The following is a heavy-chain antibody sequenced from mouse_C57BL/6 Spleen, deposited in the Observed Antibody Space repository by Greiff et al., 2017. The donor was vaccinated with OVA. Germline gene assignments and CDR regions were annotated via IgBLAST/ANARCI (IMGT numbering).Heavy chain of an antibody. CDR1: GYTFTSYW. CDR3: ARATLLLSSYAMDY. Sequence: QVQLQQPGAELVKPGASVKLSCKASGYTFTSYWMHWVKQRPGQGLEWIGMIHPNSGSTNYNEKFKSKATLTVDKSSSTAYMQLSSLTSEDSAVYCCARATLLLSSYAMDYWGQGTSVTVSA. D-gene: IGHD2-10*01. CDR2: IHPNSGST. J-gene: IGHJ4*01. V-gene: IGHV1-64*01.